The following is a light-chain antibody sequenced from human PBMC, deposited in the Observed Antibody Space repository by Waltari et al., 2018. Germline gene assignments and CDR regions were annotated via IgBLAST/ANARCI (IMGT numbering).Light chain of an antibody. J-gene: IGKJ5*01. CDR1: QSISSY. Sequence: DIQMTQSPSSLSASVGDRVPITCRASQSISSYLNWYQQKPGKAPKLLIYAASSLQSGVPSRFSGSGSGTDFTLTISSLQPEDFAVYYCQQRSNWPPITFGQGTRLEIK. CDR2: AAS. CDR3: QQRSNWPPIT. V-gene: IGKV1-39*01.